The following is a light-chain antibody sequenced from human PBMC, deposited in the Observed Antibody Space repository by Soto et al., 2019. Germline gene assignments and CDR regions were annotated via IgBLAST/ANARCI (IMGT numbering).Light chain of an antibody. J-gene: IGKJ1*01. CDR2: AAS. Sequence: DIQMTQSPSSLSASVGDRVTITCRASQDINNYLAWYQVQPGKGPKLLIYAASTLQSGVPSRFSGSGSGTDFTLTISSLQPEDVANYFCQKYNSAPRTFGQGNSVEI. CDR1: QDINNY. CDR3: QKYNSAPRT. V-gene: IGKV1-27*01.